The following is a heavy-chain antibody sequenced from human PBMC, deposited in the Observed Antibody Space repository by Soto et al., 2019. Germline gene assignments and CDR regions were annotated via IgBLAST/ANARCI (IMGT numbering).Heavy chain of an antibody. J-gene: IGHJ4*02. Sequence: QVQLQESGPGLVKPSETLSLTCTVSGGSISSYYWSWILQPPGKGLEWIGYIYYSGSTNYNPSLKSRVTISVDTSKNQFSLKLSSVTAADTAVYYCAGSSRGALDYWGQGTLVTVSS. CDR2: IYYSGST. D-gene: IGHD1-26*01. CDR1: GGSISSYY. CDR3: AGSSRGALDY. V-gene: IGHV4-59*01.